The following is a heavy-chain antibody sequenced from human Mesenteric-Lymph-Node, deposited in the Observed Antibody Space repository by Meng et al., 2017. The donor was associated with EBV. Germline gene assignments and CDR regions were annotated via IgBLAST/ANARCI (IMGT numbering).Heavy chain of an antibody. CDR3: AKVDGSGRTNWFDP. Sequence: QLHLTDPGPRLVKPSGTLSLTFAVSGGPSRTYNWWSWVRQPPGKGLEWIGEIYHSGSANYNPSLRSRVTMSVDKSKNQFSLKLTSVTAADTAVYYCAKVDGSGRTNWFDPWGQGTLVTVSS. D-gene: IGHD3-10*01. V-gene: IGHV4-4*02. CDR1: GGPSRTYNW. CDR2: IYHSGSA. J-gene: IGHJ5*02.